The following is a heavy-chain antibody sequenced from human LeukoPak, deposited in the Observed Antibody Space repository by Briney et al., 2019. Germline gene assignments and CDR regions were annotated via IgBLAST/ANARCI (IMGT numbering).Heavy chain of an antibody. V-gene: IGHV1-46*01. CDR1: GYTFTSYY. Sequence: ASVKVSCKASGYTFTSYYMHWVRQAPGQGLEWMGIINPSGGSTSYAQKFQGRVTITADESTSTAYMELSSLRSEDTAVYYCARAYYDFWSGDQYYYYYGMDVWGQGTTVTVSS. CDR3: ARAYYDFWSGDQYYYYYGMDV. D-gene: IGHD3-3*01. J-gene: IGHJ6*02. CDR2: INPSGGST.